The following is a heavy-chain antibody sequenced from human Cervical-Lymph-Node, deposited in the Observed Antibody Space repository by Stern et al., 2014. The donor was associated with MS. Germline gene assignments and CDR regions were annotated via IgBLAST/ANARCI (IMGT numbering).Heavy chain of an antibody. CDR3: ARFEGGSWYHGALDY. CDR1: GYTFTSYY. Sequence: QDPFVQSGAEVKKPGASVKVSCKASGYTFTSYYTHWVRQAPGQGLEWMGIINPSGGSTTSAQKCQGTATMTRDKSTSTVYTDMSSLRSEDTGVYYCARFEGGSWYHGALDYWGQGTLVTVSS. D-gene: IGHD6-13*01. J-gene: IGHJ4*02. CDR2: INPSGGST. V-gene: IGHV1-46*01.